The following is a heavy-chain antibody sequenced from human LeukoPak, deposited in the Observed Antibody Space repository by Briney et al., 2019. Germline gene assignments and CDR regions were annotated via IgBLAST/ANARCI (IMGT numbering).Heavy chain of an antibody. V-gene: IGHV4-31*03. J-gene: IGHJ4*02. CDR3: AIKDAAMVTAYIDY. CDR1: GGSISSGGYY. D-gene: IGHD5-18*01. Sequence: SETLSLTCTVSGGSISSGGYYWSWIRQHPGKGLEWIGYIYYSGSTYYNPSLKSRVTISVDTSKNQFSLKLSSVTAADTAVYYCAIKDAAMVTAYIDYWGQGTLVTVSS. CDR2: IYYSGST.